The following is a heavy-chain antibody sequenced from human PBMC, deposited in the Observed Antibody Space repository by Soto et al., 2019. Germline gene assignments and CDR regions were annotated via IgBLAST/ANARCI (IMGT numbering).Heavy chain of an antibody. Sequence: GASVKVSCKASGYTFTSYAMHWVRQAPGQRLEWMGWINAGNGNTKYSQKLQGRVTITRDTSASTAYMELSSLRSEDTAVYYCARTKNDNWNAYYYSGMDVWGQGTTVTVSS. V-gene: IGHV1-3*01. CDR2: INAGNGNT. CDR3: ARTKNDNWNAYYYSGMDV. J-gene: IGHJ6*02. D-gene: IGHD1-1*01. CDR1: GYTFTSYA.